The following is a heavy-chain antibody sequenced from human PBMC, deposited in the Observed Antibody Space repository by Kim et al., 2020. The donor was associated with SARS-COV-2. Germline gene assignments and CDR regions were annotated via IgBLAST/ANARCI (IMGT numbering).Heavy chain of an antibody. CDR2: IIPIFGTA. CDR3: ASTASTSKYSYGFDYYYYGMDV. V-gene: IGHV1-69*13. CDR1: GGTFSSYA. J-gene: IGHJ6*02. D-gene: IGHD5-18*01. Sequence: SVKVSCKASGGTFSSYAISWVRQAPGQGLEWMGGIIPIFGTANYAQKFQGRVTITADESTSTAYMELSSLRSEDTAVYYCASTASTSKYSYGFDYYYYGMDVWGQGTTVTVSS.